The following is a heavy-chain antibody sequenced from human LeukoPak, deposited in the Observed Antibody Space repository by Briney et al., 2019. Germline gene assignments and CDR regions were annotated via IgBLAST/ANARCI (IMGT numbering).Heavy chain of an antibody. CDR3: ARHYRGSVGGYYYYYMDV. Sequence: GGSLRLSCAPSVYTVRTNYMTGVRQAPGKGVECVSDMYSGDRTYYTDSRKGRFTNSRDNSKNTLYLQMQSVRAQDKAVYYCARHYRGSVGGYYYYYMDVWGKGTTVTVFS. J-gene: IGHJ6*03. D-gene: IGHD2-15*01. CDR1: VYTVRTNY. CDR2: MYSGDRT. V-gene: IGHV3-66*02.